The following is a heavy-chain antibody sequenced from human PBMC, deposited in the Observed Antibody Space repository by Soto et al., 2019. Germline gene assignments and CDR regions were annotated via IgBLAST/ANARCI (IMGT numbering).Heavy chain of an antibody. J-gene: IGHJ6*02. CDR2: IIPIFGTA. CDR1: GGTFSSYA. Sequence: QVQLVQSGAAVKKPGSSVKVSCKASGGTFSSYAISWVRQAPGHGLEWMGGIIPIFGTANYAQKFQGRVRITADESTSTADMELSSLSSEDTAVYFCARFQSGNYGMDVWGQGTTVTVSS. V-gene: IGHV1-69*01. CDR3: ARFQSGNYGMDV. D-gene: IGHD3-3*01.